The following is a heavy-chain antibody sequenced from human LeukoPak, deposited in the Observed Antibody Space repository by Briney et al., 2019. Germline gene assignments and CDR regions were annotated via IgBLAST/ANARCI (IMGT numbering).Heavy chain of an antibody. CDR3: ARGLAAARVFAY. J-gene: IGHJ4*02. Sequence: SETLSLTCALYGGSLCVYYWSWFRQPPGKGRGWIGEINHSGRNSYNPSLKTRVTISVDTSKNQFSLKMSSVTAAGTAVYYCARGLAAARVFAYWGQGNLVTVSS. CDR1: GGSLCVYY. D-gene: IGHD6-13*01. CDR2: INHSGRN. V-gene: IGHV4-34*01.